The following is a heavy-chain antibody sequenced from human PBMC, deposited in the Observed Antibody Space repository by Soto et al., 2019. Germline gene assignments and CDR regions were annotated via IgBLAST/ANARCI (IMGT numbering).Heavy chain of an antibody. CDR2: IYYSGST. CDR3: ARDRYSGYDWGRSYYGMDV. D-gene: IGHD5-12*01. V-gene: IGHV4-31*01. J-gene: IGHJ6*02. CDR1: GGSISSGGYY. Sequence: QVQLQESGPGLVKPSQTLSLTCTVSGGSISSGGYYWSWIRQHPGKGLEWIGYIYYSGSTYYNPSLKSPVTISVDPSKNQFSLKLSSVTAADTAVYYCARDRYSGYDWGRSYYGMDVWGQGTTVTVSS.